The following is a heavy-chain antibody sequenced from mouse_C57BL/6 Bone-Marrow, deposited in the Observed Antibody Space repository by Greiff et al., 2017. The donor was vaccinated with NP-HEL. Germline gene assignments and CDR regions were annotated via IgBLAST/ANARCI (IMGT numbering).Heavy chain of an antibody. V-gene: IGHV5-6*01. CDR2: ISSGGSYT. Sequence: EVKVVESGGDLVKPGGSLKLSCAASGFTFSSYGMSWVRQTPDKRLEWVATISSGGSYTYYPDSVKGRFTISSDNAKNTLYLQMSSLKSEDTAMYYCARPKMDYWGQGTSVTVSS. CDR1: GFTFSSYG. CDR3: ARPKMDY. J-gene: IGHJ4*01.